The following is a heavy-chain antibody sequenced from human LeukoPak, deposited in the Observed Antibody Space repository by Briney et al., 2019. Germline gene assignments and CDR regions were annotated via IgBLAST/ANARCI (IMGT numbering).Heavy chain of an antibody. Sequence: PGGSLRLSCAASGFTFSDYHMSWVRQAPGKGLEWISFIASSSTFTTYADSVRGRFTTSRDDAKNSLDLQMNSLRAEDTAVYYCARDPPFIIGTTFFDYWGQGTLVTVSS. CDR2: IASSSTFT. CDR1: GFTFSDYH. V-gene: IGHV3-11*06. CDR3: ARDPPFIIGTTFFDY. D-gene: IGHD1-20*01. J-gene: IGHJ4*02.